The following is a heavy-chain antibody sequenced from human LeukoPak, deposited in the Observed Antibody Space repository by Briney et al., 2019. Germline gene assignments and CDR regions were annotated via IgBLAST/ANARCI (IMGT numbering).Heavy chain of an antibody. V-gene: IGHV3-53*01. Sequence: GGSLRLSCAASGFTVSSNYMSWVRQAPGKGLEWVSVIYSGGSTYYADSVKGRFTISRDNSKNTLYLQMNSLRAEDTAVYYCAKAGPRATQNLFDIWGQGTMVTVSS. J-gene: IGHJ3*02. CDR3: AKAGPRATQNLFDI. CDR1: GFTVSSNY. CDR2: IYSGGST. D-gene: IGHD1-26*01.